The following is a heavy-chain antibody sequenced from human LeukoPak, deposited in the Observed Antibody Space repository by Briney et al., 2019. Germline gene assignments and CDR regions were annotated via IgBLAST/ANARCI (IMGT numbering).Heavy chain of an antibody. Sequence: GGSLRLPCAASGFTFSTYWMHWVRQAPGKGLEWVGVISYDGSNKYYADSVKGRFTISRDNSKNTLYLQMNSLRAEDTAVYYCAKERIITLVRGVSYGMDVWGQGTTVTVSS. J-gene: IGHJ6*02. CDR3: AKERIITLVRGVSYGMDV. D-gene: IGHD3-10*01. CDR1: GFTFSTYW. CDR2: ISYDGSNK. V-gene: IGHV3-30*18.